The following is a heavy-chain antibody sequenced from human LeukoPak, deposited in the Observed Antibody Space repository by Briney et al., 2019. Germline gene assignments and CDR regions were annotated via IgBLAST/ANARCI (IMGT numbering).Heavy chain of an antibody. V-gene: IGHV4-34*01. CDR3: PKGSIVGATSYYYLDV. Sequence: SETLSLTCAVYGGSFSGYYWSWIRQPPGKGLEWIREINHSGSTNYNPSLKSRVTISVDTSKNQFSLKLSSVTAADTAVYYCPKGSIVGATSYYYLDVWGTGTTVTVSS. J-gene: IGHJ6*03. CDR2: INHSGST. D-gene: IGHD1-26*01. CDR1: GGSFSGYY.